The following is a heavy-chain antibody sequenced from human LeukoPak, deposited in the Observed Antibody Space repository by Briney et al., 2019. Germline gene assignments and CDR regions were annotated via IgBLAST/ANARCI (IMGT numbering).Heavy chain of an antibody. CDR2: IDPEDGET. CDR1: GYTFSDNY. CDR3: ATGLSSGSFSGAY. D-gene: IGHD1-26*01. J-gene: IGHJ4*02. Sequence: ASVKVSCKASGYTFSDNYIHWVQQAPEKGLEWIGRIDPEDGETIYADNFQGRIIISADSSSNTAYMELTSLNSEDTAVYFCATGLSSGSFSGAYWGQGTLVTVSS. V-gene: IGHV1-69-2*01.